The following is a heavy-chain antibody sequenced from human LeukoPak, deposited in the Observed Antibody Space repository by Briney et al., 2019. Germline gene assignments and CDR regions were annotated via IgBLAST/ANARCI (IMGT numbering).Heavy chain of an antibody. V-gene: IGHV4-30-2*01. J-gene: IGHJ4*02. Sequence: SDSLSLTCAVSGDSISSVGHSGSWLRQPPGKGLEWIRYIYHNGNTYYSPSLKSRVTISVDRSKNQLSLKLSSVTAADTAMYYCASGGYSYGFDYWGQGTLVTVSS. D-gene: IGHD5-18*01. CDR3: ASGGYSYGFDY. CDR1: GDSISSVGHS. CDR2: IYHNGNT.